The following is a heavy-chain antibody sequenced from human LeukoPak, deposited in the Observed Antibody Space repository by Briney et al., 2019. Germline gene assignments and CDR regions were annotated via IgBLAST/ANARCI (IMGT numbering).Heavy chain of an antibody. V-gene: IGHV2-5*02. Sequence: SGPTLVNPTQTLTLTCTFSGFSLSTSGVGVGLIRQPPGKALEWLSLIYWDDDKRYSPSLKSRLTITKDTSNNQVVLTMTNMDPVDTATYYCAHSPFPWFGELWVDYWGQGTLVTVSS. CDR3: AHSPFPWFGELWVDY. J-gene: IGHJ4*02. CDR2: IYWDDDK. CDR1: GFSLSTSGVG. D-gene: IGHD3-10*01.